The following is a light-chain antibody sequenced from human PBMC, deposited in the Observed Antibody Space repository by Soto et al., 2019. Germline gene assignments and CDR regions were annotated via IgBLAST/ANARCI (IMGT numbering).Light chain of an antibody. CDR3: SSYTGSGTRG. Sequence: QSALTQPASVSGSPGQSITISCTGTSSDVGRYNYVSWYQQHPGKAPKLMIHDVSNRPSGVSNRFSGSKSGNTASLTISGLQAEDEADYYCSSYTGSGTRGFGTGTKLTVL. CDR1: SSDVGRYNY. CDR2: DVS. J-gene: IGLJ1*01. V-gene: IGLV2-14*01.